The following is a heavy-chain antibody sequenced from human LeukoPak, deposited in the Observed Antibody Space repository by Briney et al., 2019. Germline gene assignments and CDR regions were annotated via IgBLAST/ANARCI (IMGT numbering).Heavy chain of an antibody. Sequence: PSETLSLTCTVSGGSISSGDYYWSWIRQPPGKGLEWIAYMHYSGSTYYNPSLKSRVTMSADTSKNQLSLKLSSVTAADTAVYYCARPYYYDSRIDPWGQGILVTVSS. D-gene: IGHD3-22*01. CDR3: ARPYYYDSRIDP. V-gene: IGHV4-30-4*01. CDR2: MHYSGST. J-gene: IGHJ5*02. CDR1: GGSISSGDYY.